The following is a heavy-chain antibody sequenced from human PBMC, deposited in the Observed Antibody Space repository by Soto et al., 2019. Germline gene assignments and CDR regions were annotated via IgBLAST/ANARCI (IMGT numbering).Heavy chain of an antibody. J-gene: IGHJ4*02. CDR3: GRENTVMVVGEVDS. V-gene: IGHV3-21*06. D-gene: IGHD2-15*01. CDR2: ISPSSTYI. CDR1: GFSFSMYS. Sequence: EVQLVESGGGLVKPGGSLRLSCAASGFSFSMYSMNWVRQAPGKGLEWISSISPSSTYIHYADSVKGRFTISRDNAKNSLYLQMSSLRVEDTAVYYCGRENTVMVVGEVDSWGQGILVTVSS.